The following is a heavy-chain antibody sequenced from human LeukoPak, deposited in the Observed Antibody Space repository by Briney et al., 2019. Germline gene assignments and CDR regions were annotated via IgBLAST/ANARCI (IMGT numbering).Heavy chain of an antibody. CDR2: ISSSGSTI. D-gene: IGHD2-2*01. CDR1: GFTFSSYE. CDR3: AKVSYCSSTSCGESFDY. J-gene: IGHJ4*02. Sequence: GGSLRLSCAASGFTFSSYEMNWVRQAPGKGLEWVSYISSSGSTIYYADSVKGRFTISRDNAKNSLYLQMNSLRAEDTAVYYCAKVSYCSSTSCGESFDYWGQGTLVTVSS. V-gene: IGHV3-48*03.